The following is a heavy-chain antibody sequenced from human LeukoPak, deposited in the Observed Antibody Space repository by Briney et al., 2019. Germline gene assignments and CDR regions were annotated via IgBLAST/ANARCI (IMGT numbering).Heavy chain of an antibody. J-gene: IGHJ4*01. CDR3: AGRTVVPGTLEF. V-gene: IGHV3-23*01. CDR1: GITFGSSS. CDR2: ISSSGATT. D-gene: IGHD6-19*01. Sequence: GGSLRLSCAASGITFGSSSMSWVRQAPGKGLEWVAGISSSGATTYYADSLKGRFTISRDNSKNTLYLQMNSLRAGDTAVYYCAGRTVVPGTLEFWGQGILVTVSS.